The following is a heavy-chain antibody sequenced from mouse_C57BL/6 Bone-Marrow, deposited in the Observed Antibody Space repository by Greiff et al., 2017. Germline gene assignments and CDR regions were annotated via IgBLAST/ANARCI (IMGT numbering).Heavy chain of an antibody. D-gene: IGHD4-1*01. CDR2: IYPGDGDT. V-gene: IGHV1-82*01. CDR3: ARKTGKGYYFDY. Sequence: QVQLKQSGPELVKPGASVKISCKASGYAFSSSWMNWVKQRPGKGLGWIGRIYPGDGDTNYNGKFKGKATLTADKSSSTAYMQLSSLTSEDSAVYFCARKTGKGYYFDYWGQGTTLTVSS. J-gene: IGHJ2*01. CDR1: GYAFSSSW.